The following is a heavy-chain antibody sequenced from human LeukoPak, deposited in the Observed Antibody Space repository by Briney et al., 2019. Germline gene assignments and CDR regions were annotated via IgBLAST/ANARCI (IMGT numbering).Heavy chain of an antibody. CDR1: GNYW. CDR2: INSDGSST. J-gene: IGHJ4*02. V-gene: IGHV3-74*01. CDR3: ASSRGTGFDY. Sequence: GGSLRLSCAASGNYWMHWVRQAPGKGLVWVSRINSDGSSTSYADSVKGRFTISRDNAKNTLYLQMNSLRAEDTAVYYCASSRGTGFDYWGQGTLVTVSS.